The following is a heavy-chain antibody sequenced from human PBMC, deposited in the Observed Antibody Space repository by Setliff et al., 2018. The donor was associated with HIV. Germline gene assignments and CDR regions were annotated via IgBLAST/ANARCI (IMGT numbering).Heavy chain of an antibody. CDR1: GYSIGSGSF. CDR3: ARYSTLTTNFDY. CDR2: IPHNGGT. V-gene: IGHV4-38-2*01. Sequence: PSETLSLTCAVSGYSIGSGSFWGWIRQPPGKGLERIATIPHNGGTYYNPDPSLTGRVTISLDTSKNQFSLKLAFVTAADTAVYYCARYSTLTTNFDYWGQGTQVTVSS. D-gene: IGHD4-17*01. J-gene: IGHJ4*02.